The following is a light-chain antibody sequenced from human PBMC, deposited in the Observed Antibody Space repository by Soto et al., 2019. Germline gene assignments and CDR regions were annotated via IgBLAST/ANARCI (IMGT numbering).Light chain of an antibody. Sequence: DLQMTQSPSSVSAFVGDTVTLTCRASQAISSSLAWYQQKPGKAPNLLMFDASSLQSGVPSRFSGSGSGTDFTLTISGLQPEDFGTYYCQQAASFPITFGQGTRLDI. CDR3: QQAASFPIT. CDR2: DAS. V-gene: IGKV1-12*01. J-gene: IGKJ5*01. CDR1: QAISSS.